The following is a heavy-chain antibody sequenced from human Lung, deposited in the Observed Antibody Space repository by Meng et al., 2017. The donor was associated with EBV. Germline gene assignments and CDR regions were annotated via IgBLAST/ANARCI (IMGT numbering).Heavy chain of an antibody. Sequence: QEPGPGLGKPSGPLSLTWAVSGGAISSSNWWSWVRQPPGKGLEWIGEIYHSGSTNYNPSLKSRVTISVDKSKNQFSLKLSSVTAADTAVYYCASGRKYCSSTSCYGQFDYWGQGTLVTVSS. CDR3: ASGRKYCSSTSCYGQFDY. J-gene: IGHJ4*02. CDR2: IYHSGST. V-gene: IGHV4-4*02. CDR1: GGAISSSNW. D-gene: IGHD2-2*01.